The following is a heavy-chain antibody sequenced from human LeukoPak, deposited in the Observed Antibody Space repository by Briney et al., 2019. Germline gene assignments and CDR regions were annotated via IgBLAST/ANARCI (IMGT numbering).Heavy chain of an antibody. CDR3: GREEPITMVRGVMGGNWFDP. J-gene: IGHJ5*02. Sequence: VKPSETLSLTCTVSGGSISSYYWSWIRQPPGKGLEWIGYIYYSGSTNYNPSLKSRVTISVDTSKNQFSLKLSSVTAADTAVYYCGREEPITMVRGVMGGNWFDPWGQGTLVTVPS. D-gene: IGHD3-10*01. CDR2: IYYSGST. V-gene: IGHV4-59*01. CDR1: GGSISSYY.